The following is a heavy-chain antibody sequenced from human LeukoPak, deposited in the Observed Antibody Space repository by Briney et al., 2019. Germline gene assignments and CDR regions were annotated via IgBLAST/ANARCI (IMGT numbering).Heavy chain of an antibody. CDR1: GYTFTSYY. V-gene: IGHV1-46*01. D-gene: IGHD3-22*01. Sequence: ASVKVSCKASGYTFTSYYMHWVRQAPGQGLEWMGIINPSGGSTSYAQKFQGRVTMTRDTSTSTVYMELSSLRSEDTAVYYCARDREYYESSGYCDLWGRGTLVTVSS. J-gene: IGHJ2*01. CDR3: ARDREYYESSGYCDL. CDR2: INPSGGST.